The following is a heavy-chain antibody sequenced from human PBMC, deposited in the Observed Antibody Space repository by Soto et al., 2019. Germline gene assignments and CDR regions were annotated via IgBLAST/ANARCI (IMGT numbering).Heavy chain of an antibody. CDR2: ISWNSDSI. V-gene: IGHV3-9*01. J-gene: IGHJ4*02. CDR1: GFIFDDFA. CDR3: TKVGGLYDFWSGPLHFDL. D-gene: IGHD3-3*01. Sequence: EAQLVESGGGFVQPGRSLRLSCAGSGFIFDDFAIHWVRQAPGKGLEWVSGISWNSDSIGYADSVKGRFTISRDNAKNSLDLQMNSLRVEDTALYYCTKVGGLYDFWSGPLHFDLWGQGTLVTVSS.